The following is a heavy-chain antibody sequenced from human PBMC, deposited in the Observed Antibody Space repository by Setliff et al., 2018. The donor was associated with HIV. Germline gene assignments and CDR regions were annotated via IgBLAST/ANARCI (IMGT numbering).Heavy chain of an antibody. V-gene: IGHV1-69*05. CDR2: IIPVFGTS. J-gene: IGHJ3*02. D-gene: IGHD6-6*01. CDR3: ARAARPGPDPFDI. Sequence: SVKVSCKASGGTCSSYAISWVRQAPGQGLEWMGGIIPVFGTSNHAQKVQGRVTMTRDTSTSTVYMELSSLRSEDTAVYYCARAARPGPDPFDIWGQGTMVT. CDR1: GGTCSSYA.